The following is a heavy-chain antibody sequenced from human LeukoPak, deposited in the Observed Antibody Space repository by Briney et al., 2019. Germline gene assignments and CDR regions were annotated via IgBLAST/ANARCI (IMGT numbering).Heavy chain of an antibody. CDR2: IYPADSDI. V-gene: IGHV5-51*01. J-gene: IGHJ5*02. CDR1: GYSFTSSW. Sequence: GESLKISCQASGYSFTSSWIGWARQMPGKGLEWMGIIYPADSDIRYSPSFQGQVTISADKSISTAYPQWSSLKASDTAMYYCARQEYCSGGSCYTWFDPWGQGTLVTVSS. D-gene: IGHD2-15*01. CDR3: ARQEYCSGGSCYTWFDP.